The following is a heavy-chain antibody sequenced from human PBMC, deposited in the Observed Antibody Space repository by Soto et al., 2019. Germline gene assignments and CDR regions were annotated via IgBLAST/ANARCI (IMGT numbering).Heavy chain of an antibody. CDR2: IYYSGST. V-gene: IGHV4-59*01. CDR3: ARTTTKLELSYYFDY. CDR1: GGSISSYY. D-gene: IGHD1-7*01. J-gene: IGHJ4*02. Sequence: SETLSLTCTVSGGSISSYYWSWIRQPPGKGLEWIGYIYYSGSTNYNPSPKSRVTISVDTSKNQFSLKLSSVTAADTAVYYCARTTTKLELSYYFDYWGQGTQVTVSS.